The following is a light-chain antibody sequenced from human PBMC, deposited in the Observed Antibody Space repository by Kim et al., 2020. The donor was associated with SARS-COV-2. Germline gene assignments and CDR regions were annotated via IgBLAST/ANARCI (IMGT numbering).Light chain of an antibody. CDR3: QQYDSSPWT. CDR1: QSIPRW. J-gene: IGKJ1*01. CDR2: ETS. V-gene: IGKV1-5*03. Sequence: DIQMTQSPSTLSASLGDRVTITCRASQSIPRWLAWYQQKPGKAPKLLIYETSNLEGGVPSRFSGSGSGTEFTFTISSLQPDDFATYYCQQYDSSPWTFGQGTKVDIK.